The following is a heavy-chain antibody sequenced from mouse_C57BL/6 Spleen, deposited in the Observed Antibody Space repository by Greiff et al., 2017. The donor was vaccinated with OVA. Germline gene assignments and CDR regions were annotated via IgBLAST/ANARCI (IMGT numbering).Heavy chain of an antibody. J-gene: IGHJ2*01. V-gene: IGHV3-6*01. CDR2: ISYDGSN. CDR1: GYSITSGYY. D-gene: IGHD1-1*01. CDR3: ARDRYGSSYGY. Sequence: VQLQESGPGLVKPSQSLSLTCSVTGYSITSGYYWNWIRQFPGNKLEWMGYISYDGSNNYNPSLKNRISITRDTSKNQFFLKLNSVTTEDTATYYCARDRYGSSYGYWGQGTTLTVSS.